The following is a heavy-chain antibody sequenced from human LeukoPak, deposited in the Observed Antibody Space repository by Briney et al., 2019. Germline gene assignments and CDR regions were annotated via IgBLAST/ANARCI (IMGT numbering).Heavy chain of an antibody. J-gene: IGHJ4*02. CDR2: IYTSGST. D-gene: IGHD5/OR15-5a*01. CDR1: GGSISSYY. V-gene: IGHV4-4*07. Sequence: SETLSLTCTVSGGSISSYYWSWIRQPAGKGLEWIGRIYTSGSTNYNPSLKSRVTMSVDTSKNQFSLRLTSVTAADTAVYFCATLVSTRYYLDYWGQGTLVTVSS. CDR3: ATLVSTRYYLDY.